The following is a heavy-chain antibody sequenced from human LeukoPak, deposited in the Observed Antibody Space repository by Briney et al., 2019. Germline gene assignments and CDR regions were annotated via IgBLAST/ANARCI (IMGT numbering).Heavy chain of an antibody. J-gene: IGHJ4*02. D-gene: IGHD1-26*01. CDR3: AREGSIVGATAYFDY. V-gene: IGHV4-38-2*02. Sequence: SETLSLTCSVSGYPISSGYYWGWTRQPPGKGLEWIGYIYHSGSTYYNPSLKSRVTISVDRSKNQFSLKLSSVTAADTAVYYCAREGSIVGATAYFDYWGQGTLVTVSS. CDR1: GYPISSGYY. CDR2: IYHSGST.